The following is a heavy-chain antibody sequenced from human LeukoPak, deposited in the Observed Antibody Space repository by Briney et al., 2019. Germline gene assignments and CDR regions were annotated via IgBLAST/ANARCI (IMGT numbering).Heavy chain of an antibody. CDR1: GYIFTSYG. CDR3: ARDRGTYYDFWSGYHY. J-gene: IGHJ4*02. Sequence: GASVKVSCKASGYIFTSYGISWVRQAPGQGLEWMGWISAYNGNTNHAQNFQGRVTVTTETSTSTAHMELRSLRSDDTAVYYCARDRGTYYDFWSGYHYWGQGTLVTVSS. D-gene: IGHD3-3*01. V-gene: IGHV1-18*01. CDR2: ISAYNGNT.